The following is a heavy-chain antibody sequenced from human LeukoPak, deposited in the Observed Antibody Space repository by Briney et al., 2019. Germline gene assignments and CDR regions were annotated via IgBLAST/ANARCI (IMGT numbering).Heavy chain of an antibody. CDR2: ISGSGGST. V-gene: IGHV3-23*01. CDR1: GSTFSSYA. CDR3: AKGGWCSSTSCYADY. J-gene: IGHJ4*02. Sequence: GGSLRLSCAASGSTFSSYAMSWVRQAPGKGLEWVSAISGSGGSTYYADSVKGRSTISRDNSKNTLYLQMNSLRAEDTAVYYCAKGGWCSSTSCYADYWGQGTLVTVSS. D-gene: IGHD2-2*01.